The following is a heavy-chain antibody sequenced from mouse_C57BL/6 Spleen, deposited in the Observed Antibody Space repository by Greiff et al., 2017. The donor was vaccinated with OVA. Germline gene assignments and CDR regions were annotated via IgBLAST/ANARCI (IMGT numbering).Heavy chain of an antibody. CDR3: ARRGGPWFAY. V-gene: IGHV5-6*01. J-gene: IGHJ3*01. CDR2: ISSGGSYT. Sequence: VQLKESGGDLVKPGGSLKLSCAASGFTFSSYGMSWVRQTPDKRLEWVATISSGGSYTYYPDSVKGRFTISRDNAKNTLYLQMSSLKSEDTAMYYCARRGGPWFAYWGQGTLVTVSA. CDR1: GFTFSSYG.